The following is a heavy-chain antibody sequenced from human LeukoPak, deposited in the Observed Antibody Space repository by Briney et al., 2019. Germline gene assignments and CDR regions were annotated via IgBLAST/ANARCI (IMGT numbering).Heavy chain of an antibody. J-gene: IGHJ5*02. Sequence: PGGSLRLSCAASGFTFSSYWMNWVRQAPGKGLQWVGLIKSKTEGGTTFYAAPVKDRFRISRDDGRNTLYLQMNSLTVGDTGVYYCTTGNPWGQGTLVTVSS. CDR2: IKSKTEGGTT. CDR3: TTGNP. CDR1: GFTFSSYW. V-gene: IGHV3-15*01.